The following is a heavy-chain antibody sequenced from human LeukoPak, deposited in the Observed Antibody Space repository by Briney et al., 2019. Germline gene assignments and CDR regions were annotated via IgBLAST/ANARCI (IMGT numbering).Heavy chain of an antibody. Sequence: PGGSLRLSCAAFGFTFSSYWMHWVRQAPGKGLVWVSRINSDGSSTSYADSVKGRFTISRDNAKNTLYLQMNSLRAEDTAVYYCARLVQSSIAADFFDYWGQGTLVTVSS. CDR2: INSDGSST. J-gene: IGHJ4*02. CDR1: GFTFSSYW. V-gene: IGHV3-74*01. D-gene: IGHD6-13*01. CDR3: ARLVQSSIAADFFDY.